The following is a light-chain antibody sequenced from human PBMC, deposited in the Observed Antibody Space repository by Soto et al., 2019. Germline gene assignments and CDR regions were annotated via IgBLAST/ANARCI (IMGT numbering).Light chain of an antibody. Sequence: EIVLTQSPATLSLSAGERATLSCRASQSVSSYLAWYQHKPGQAPRLLIYEASNRATGIPARFSGSGSGTDFTLTISSLEPEDFVVYYCQQRSNWPWTFGQGTKV. CDR3: QQRSNWPWT. CDR2: EAS. CDR1: QSVSSY. J-gene: IGKJ1*01. V-gene: IGKV3-11*01.